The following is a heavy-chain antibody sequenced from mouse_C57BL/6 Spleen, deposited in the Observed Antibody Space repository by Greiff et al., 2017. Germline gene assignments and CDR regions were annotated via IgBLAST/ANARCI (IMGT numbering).Heavy chain of an antibody. CDR2: ISYDGSN. CDR1: GYSITSGYY. Sequence: ESGPGLVKPSQSLSLTCSVTGYSITSGYYWNWIRQFPGNKLEWMGYISYDGSNNYNPSLKNRISITRDTSKNQFFLKLNSVTTEDTATYYCAILYYDYGGYAMDYWGQGTSVTVSS. V-gene: IGHV3-6*01. CDR3: AILYYDYGGYAMDY. J-gene: IGHJ4*01. D-gene: IGHD2-4*01.